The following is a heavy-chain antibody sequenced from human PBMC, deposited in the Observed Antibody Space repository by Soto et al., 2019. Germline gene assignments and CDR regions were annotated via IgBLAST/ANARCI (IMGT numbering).Heavy chain of an antibody. V-gene: IGHV3-74*01. CDR1: GFTFSTYW. CDR2: INGDGSDT. D-gene: IGHD2-2*01. Sequence: EVQLVESGGVLVQPGGSLRLSCAASGFTFSTYWMHWVRQAPGKGLVWVSRINGDGSDTVYADSVKGRFTISRDNAKNTLYLQMNSVRAEDTAVYYCTRSITGFSYADSWGRGTLVTVSS. CDR3: TRSITGFSYADS. J-gene: IGHJ4*02.